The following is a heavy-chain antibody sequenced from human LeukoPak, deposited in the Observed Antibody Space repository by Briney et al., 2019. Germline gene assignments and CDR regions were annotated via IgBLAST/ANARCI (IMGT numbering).Heavy chain of an antibody. CDR1: GYTFTSYG. Sequence: ASVKVSCKASGYTFTSYGISWVRQAPGQGLEWMGWISAYNGSTNYAQKLQGRVTMTTDTSTSTAYMELRSLRSDDTAVYYCARDTGYYDSSGLDDAFDIWGQGTMVTVSS. CDR3: ARDTGYYDSSGLDDAFDI. J-gene: IGHJ3*02. D-gene: IGHD3-22*01. CDR2: ISAYNGST. V-gene: IGHV1-18*01.